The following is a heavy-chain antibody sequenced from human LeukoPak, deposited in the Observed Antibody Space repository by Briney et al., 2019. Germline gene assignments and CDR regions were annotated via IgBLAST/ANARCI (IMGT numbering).Heavy chain of an antibody. CDR1: GFTFSSYG. D-gene: IGHD6-6*01. Sequence: PGRSLRPSCAASGFTFSSYGMHWVRQAPGKGLEWVAVISYDGSNKYYADSVKGRFTISRDNSKNTLYLQMNSLRAEDTAVYYCRMDYSSSDYWGQGTLVTVSS. J-gene: IGHJ4*02. CDR3: RMDYSSSDY. CDR2: ISYDGSNK. V-gene: IGHV3-30*03.